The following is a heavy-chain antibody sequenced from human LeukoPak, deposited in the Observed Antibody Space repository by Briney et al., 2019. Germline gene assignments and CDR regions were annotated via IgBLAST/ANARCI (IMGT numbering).Heavy chain of an antibody. J-gene: IGHJ3*02. CDR1: GGSISSYY. V-gene: IGHV4-59*01. CDR2: IYYSGST. CDR3: ARDEYPNTAMVRYDGFGI. Sequence: SETLSLTRTVSGGSISSYYWSWIRQPPGQGLEWIGYIYYSGSTNYNPSLNSRATISVKTSKNQFSLKLSSVTAADTAVYYCARDEYPNTAMVRYDGFGIWGQGKMVTVPS. D-gene: IGHD5-18*01.